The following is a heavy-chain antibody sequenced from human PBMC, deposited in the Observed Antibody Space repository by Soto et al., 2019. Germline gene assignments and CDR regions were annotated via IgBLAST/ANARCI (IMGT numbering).Heavy chain of an antibody. D-gene: IGHD3-16*01. V-gene: IGHV3-30-3*01. CDR2: ISYDGSNK. J-gene: IGHJ3*02. CDR1: GFTFSSYA. CDR3: ARGMLMLDSFDI. Sequence: QVQLVESGGGVVRPGRSLILYCAASGFTFSSYAMHWVRQAPGKGLEWVAVISYDGSNKYYADSVKGRFTISRDNSKNTLYLQMNSLRAEDTAVYYCARGMLMLDSFDIWGQGTIVTVSS.